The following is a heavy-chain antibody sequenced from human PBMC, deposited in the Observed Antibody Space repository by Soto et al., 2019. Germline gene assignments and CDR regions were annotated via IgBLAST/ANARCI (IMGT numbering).Heavy chain of an antibody. CDR1: GGSISSYY. J-gene: IGHJ5*02. CDR2: IYTSGST. CDR3: ARGYYGSGSNLFDP. Sequence: PSETLSLTCTASGGSISSYYWSWIRQPAGKGLEWIGRIYTSGSTNYNPSLKSQVTMSVDTSKNQFSLKLSSVTAADTAVYYCARGYYGSGSNLFDPWGQGTLVTVSS. D-gene: IGHD3-10*01. V-gene: IGHV4-4*07.